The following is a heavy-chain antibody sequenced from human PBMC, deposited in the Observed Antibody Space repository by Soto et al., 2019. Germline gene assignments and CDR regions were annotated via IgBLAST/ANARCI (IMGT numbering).Heavy chain of an antibody. CDR1: GFTFSSYA. V-gene: IGHV3-23*01. CDR3: AKDRLGSVGGSYDP. Sequence: EVQLLESGGGLVQPGGSLRLSCAASGFTFSSYAMTWVRQAPGKGLEWVSCIGGSDGSTYYADSVKGRFTISRDNSKNTLHLQMNSLRVEDTAVHYCAKDRLGSVGGSYDPWGQGTLVTVSS. D-gene: IGHD3-10*01. CDR2: IGGSDGST. J-gene: IGHJ5*02.